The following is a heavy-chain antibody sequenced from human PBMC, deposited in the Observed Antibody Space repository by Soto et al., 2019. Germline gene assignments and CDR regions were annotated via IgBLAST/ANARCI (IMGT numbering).Heavy chain of an antibody. J-gene: IGHJ4*02. CDR3: TTEDPSWLRGLEY. Sequence: EVQLVESGGGLVNPGESLRLSCEASGASFTNAWMKWVRQAPGKGLEWVCRIKTRIDSATTDYAAPVKGRFTISRDDSKNTLYLQMDSLKTEDTAVYYCTTEDPSWLRGLEYWGQGTLVTVSS. D-gene: IGHD5-12*01. CDR2: IKTRIDSATT. V-gene: IGHV3-15*01. CDR1: GASFTNAW.